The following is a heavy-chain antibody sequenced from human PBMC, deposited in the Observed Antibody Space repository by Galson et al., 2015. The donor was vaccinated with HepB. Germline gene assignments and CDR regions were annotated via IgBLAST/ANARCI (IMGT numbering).Heavy chain of an antibody. CDR3: TTEPRSTSCFDY. D-gene: IGHD2-2*01. V-gene: IGHV3-15*01. Sequence: SLRLSCAASGFTFSNAWMSWVRQAPGKGLEWVGRIKSKTDGGTTDYAAPVKGRFTISRDDSKNTLYLQVNSLKTEDTAVYYCTTEPRSTSCFDYWGQGTLVTVSP. CDR1: GFTFSNAW. CDR2: IKSKTDGGTT. J-gene: IGHJ4*02.